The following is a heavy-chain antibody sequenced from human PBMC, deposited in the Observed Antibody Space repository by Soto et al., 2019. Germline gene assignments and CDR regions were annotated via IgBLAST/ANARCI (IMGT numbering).Heavy chain of an antibody. V-gene: IGHV1-69*13. CDR3: ARGLLGYCSGGSCYNPYYYYGMDV. CDR2: IIPIFGTA. J-gene: IGHJ6*02. Sequence: SVKVSCKASGGTFSSYAISWVRQAPGQGLEWMGGIIPIFGTANYAQKFQGRVTITADESTSTAYMELSSLRSEGTAVYYCARGLLGYCSGGSCYNPYYYYGMDVWGQGTTVTVSS. CDR1: GGTFSSYA. D-gene: IGHD2-15*01.